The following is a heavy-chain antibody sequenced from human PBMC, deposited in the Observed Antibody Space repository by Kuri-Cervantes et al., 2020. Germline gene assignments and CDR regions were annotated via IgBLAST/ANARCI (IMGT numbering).Heavy chain of an antibody. CDR3: ARCRSVVRPYYFDY. Sequence: SETLSLTCAVSGGSISSSNWWSWVRQPPGKGLEWIGEIYHSGSTNYNPSLKSRVTISVDKSKNQFSLKLSSVTAADTAVYYCARCRSVVRPYYFDYWGQGTLVTVSS. CDR2: IYHSGST. D-gene: IGHD4-23*01. CDR1: GGSISSSNW. V-gene: IGHV4-4*02. J-gene: IGHJ4*02.